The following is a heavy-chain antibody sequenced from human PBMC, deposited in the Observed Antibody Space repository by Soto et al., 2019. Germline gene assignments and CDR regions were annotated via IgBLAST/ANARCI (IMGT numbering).Heavy chain of an antibody. CDR3: ASGDLGELYWLDP. Sequence: SETLSLTCTVSGGSISSYYWSWIRQPPGKGLEWIGYIYYSGSTNYNPSLKSRVTISVDTSKNQFSLKLSSVTAADTAVYYCASGDLGELYWLDPWGQGTLVTVSS. CDR2: IYYSGST. D-gene: IGHD3-10*01. V-gene: IGHV4-59*01. J-gene: IGHJ5*02. CDR1: GGSISSYY.